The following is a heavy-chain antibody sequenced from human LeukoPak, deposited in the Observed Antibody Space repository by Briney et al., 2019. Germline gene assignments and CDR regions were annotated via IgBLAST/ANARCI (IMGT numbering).Heavy chain of an antibody. CDR3: ARVYEDCTSTTCYHGWFDP. J-gene: IGHJ5*02. D-gene: IGHD2/OR15-2a*01. CDR1: GYSFPTSW. CDR2: IYPGDSDT. Sequence: PGESLKISCKGSGYSFPTSWMGWVRQMPGKGLEWMGIIYPGDSDTRYSPSFQGQVTISVDTFINTVYLQWSSLRASDTAMYYCARVYEDCTSTTCYHGWFDPWGQGTLVTFSS. V-gene: IGHV5-51*01.